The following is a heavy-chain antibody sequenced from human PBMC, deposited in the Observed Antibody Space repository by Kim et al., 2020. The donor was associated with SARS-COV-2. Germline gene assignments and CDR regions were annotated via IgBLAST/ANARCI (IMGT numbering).Heavy chain of an antibody. D-gene: IGHD3-3*01. Sequence: PSLKSRVTISVDTSKNQFSLKLSSVTAADTAVYYCTRFGVVTNYDAFDIWGQGTMVTVSS. J-gene: IGHJ3*02. CDR3: TRFGVVTNYDAFDI. V-gene: IGHV4-39*01.